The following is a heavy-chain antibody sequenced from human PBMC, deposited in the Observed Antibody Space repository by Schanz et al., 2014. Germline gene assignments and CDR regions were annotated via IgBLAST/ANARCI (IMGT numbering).Heavy chain of an antibody. J-gene: IGHJ5*01. D-gene: IGHD2-15*01. V-gene: IGHV3-23*01. CDR3: AKTPREYCNYDNCPNWFDS. CDR1: GLIFSNYV. CDR2: ITGASDHI. Sequence: EVQLLESGGGLVQPGGSLKLSCAASGLIFSNYVMSWVRQAPGKGLEWVSGITGASDHIDYAESVKGRFTISRDNSKNTLYLQMNSLRAEDTAVYYCAKTPREYCNYDNCPNWFDSWGQGTLVTASS.